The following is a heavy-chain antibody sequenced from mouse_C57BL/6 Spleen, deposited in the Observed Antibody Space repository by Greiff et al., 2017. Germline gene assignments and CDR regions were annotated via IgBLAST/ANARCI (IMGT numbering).Heavy chain of an antibody. J-gene: IGHJ3*01. CDR1: GFTFSSYG. V-gene: IGHV5-6*02. Sequence: DVKLLESGGDLVKPGGSLKLSCAASGFTFSSYGMSWVRQTPDKRLEWVATIRSGGSYTYYPYSVKGRFTISRDNAKNSLDLLMSSLKSADTAMYYCARHPSLTSWFAYWGQGTLVTVSA. CDR2: IRSGGSYT. CDR3: ARHPSLTSWFAY.